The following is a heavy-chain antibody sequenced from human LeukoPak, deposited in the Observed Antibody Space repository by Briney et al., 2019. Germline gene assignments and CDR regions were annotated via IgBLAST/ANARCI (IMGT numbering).Heavy chain of an antibody. CDR1: GFTFSSYW. Sequence: GGSLRLSCAASGFTFSSYWMSWAGQAPGKGLEWVSAFSGGGDSFYADSVRGRFSISADKSKNILYLQMNSLRVEDTAVYYCGKEVERHFDLRYWGRGTPVTVSS. J-gene: IGHJ4*02. D-gene: IGHD2-15*01. V-gene: IGHV3-23*01. CDR2: FSGGGDS. CDR3: GKEVERHFDLRY.